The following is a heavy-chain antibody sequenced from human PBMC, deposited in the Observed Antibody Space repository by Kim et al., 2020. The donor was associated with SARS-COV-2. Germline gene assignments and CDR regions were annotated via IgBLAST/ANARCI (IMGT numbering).Heavy chain of an antibody. CDR2: NPNSGGK. CDR3: ARSWDV. J-gene: IGHJ6*02. Sequence: NPNSGGKNYAQKLQGKVTMTRDKSNSTAYMELSRLGSDDTAVYYCARSWDVWGQGTTVTVSS. V-gene: IGHV1-2*02.